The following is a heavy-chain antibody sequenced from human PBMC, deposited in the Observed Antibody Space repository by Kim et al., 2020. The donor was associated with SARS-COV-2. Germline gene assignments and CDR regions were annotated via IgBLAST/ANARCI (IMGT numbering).Heavy chain of an antibody. CDR3: ARQYDVLTGYPDY. CDR1: GYTFSSYA. J-gene: IGHJ4*02. Sequence: ASVKVSCKASGYTFSSYAMHWVRQAPGQGLEWMGWINAGNGNTKSSQKFQGRVTITRDTSASTAYMELSSLRSEDTAVYYCARQYDVLTGYPDYWGQGTLVTVSS. V-gene: IGHV1-3*01. D-gene: IGHD3-9*01. CDR2: INAGNGNT.